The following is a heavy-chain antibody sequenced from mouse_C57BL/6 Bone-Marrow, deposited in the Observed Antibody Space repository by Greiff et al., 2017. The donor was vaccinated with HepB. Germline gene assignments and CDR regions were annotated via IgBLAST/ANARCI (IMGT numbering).Heavy chain of an antibody. Sequence: QVQLQQPGAELVRPGSSVKLSCKASGYTFTSYWMHWVKQRPIQGLEWIGNIDPSDSETHYNQKFKDKATLTVDKSSSTAYMQLSSLTSEDSAVYYCERAKDSSGYVSWFAYWGQGTLVTVSA. J-gene: IGHJ3*01. CDR3: ERAKDSSGYVSWFAY. D-gene: IGHD3-2*02. CDR2: IDPSDSET. V-gene: IGHV1-52*01. CDR1: GYTFTSYW.